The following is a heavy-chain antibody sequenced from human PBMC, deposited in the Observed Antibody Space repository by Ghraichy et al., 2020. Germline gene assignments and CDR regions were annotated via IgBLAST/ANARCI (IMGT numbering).Heavy chain of an antibody. J-gene: IGHJ4*02. CDR3: ARGSPLFSRHFDY. V-gene: IGHV4-59*01. Sequence: SETLSLTCTVSGDSISSYYWSWIRQPPGKGLEWIGNIYYSGSTNYNPSLKSRVTISVDTSKNQFSLKLSSVTAADTAVYYCARGSPLFSRHFDYWGQGTLVTVSS. CDR1: GDSISSYY. D-gene: IGHD2-15*01. CDR2: IYYSGST.